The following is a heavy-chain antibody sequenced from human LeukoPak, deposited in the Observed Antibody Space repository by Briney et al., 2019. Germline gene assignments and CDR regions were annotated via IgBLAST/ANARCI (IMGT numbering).Heavy chain of an antibody. CDR3: ARSPPSEAIAAAGKGFDY. CDR1: GYTFTSYG. V-gene: IGHV1-18*01. D-gene: IGHD6-13*01. Sequence: ASVKVSCKASGYTFTSYGISWVRQAPGQGLEWMGWISACNGNTNYAQKLQGRVTMTTDTSTSTAYMELRSLRSDDTAVYYCARSPPSEAIAAAGKGFDYWGQGTLVTVSS. CDR2: ISACNGNT. J-gene: IGHJ4*02.